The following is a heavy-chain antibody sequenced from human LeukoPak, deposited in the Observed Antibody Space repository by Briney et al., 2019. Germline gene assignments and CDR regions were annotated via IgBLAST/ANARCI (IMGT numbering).Heavy chain of an antibody. D-gene: IGHD5-18*01. J-gene: IGHJ3*02. Sequence: SVKVSCKASGGTFSSYAISWVRQAPGQGLEWMGRIIPIFGTANYAQRFQGRVTITTDESTSTAYMELSSLRSEDTAVYYCARGMVSLGAFDIWGQGTMVTVSS. CDR3: ARGMVSLGAFDI. CDR2: IIPIFGTA. CDR1: GGTFSSYA. V-gene: IGHV1-69*05.